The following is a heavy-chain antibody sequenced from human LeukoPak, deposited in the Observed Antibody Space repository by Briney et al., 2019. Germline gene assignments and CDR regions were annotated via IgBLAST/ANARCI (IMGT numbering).Heavy chain of an antibody. V-gene: IGHV4-4*07. CDR3: ARRLRGYYRGYYFDY. D-gene: IGHD3-22*01. CDR2: TSSSGNT. J-gene: IGHJ4*02. Sequence: SETLSLTCSVSGDSISYFYWSWIRQAAGKGLEWIGRTSSSGNTDYNASLKSRVTMSVDTSKNQLSLKVISVTAADTAVYYCARRLRGYYRGYYFDYWGQGTLVTVSS. CDR1: GDSISYFY.